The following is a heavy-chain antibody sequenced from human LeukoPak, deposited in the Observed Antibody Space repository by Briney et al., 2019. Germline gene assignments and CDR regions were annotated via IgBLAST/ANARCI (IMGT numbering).Heavy chain of an antibody. CDR1: GDSVSSKSAS. CDR2: TYYRSKWYN. V-gene: IGHV6-1*01. Sequence: SQTLSLTCAISGDSVSSKSASWNWIRQSPSRGLEWLGRTYYRSKWYNDYTVSVKSRISINPDTSKNQFSLQLQSVTPEDTAVYYCARFDYGAPDYWGQGTLVTVSS. D-gene: IGHD3-16*01. J-gene: IGHJ4*02. CDR3: ARFDYGAPDY.